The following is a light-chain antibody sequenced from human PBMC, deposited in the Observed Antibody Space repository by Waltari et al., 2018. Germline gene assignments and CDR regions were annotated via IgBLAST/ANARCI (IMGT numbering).Light chain of an antibody. CDR3: QQYNSYQYT. V-gene: IGKV1-5*03. CDR1: QSINSW. Sequence: DIQMTQSPSTLSASVGDRVTITCRASQSINSWLAWYQQKPGKAPKLLIQKASSLESGVPSRFSGSGSGTEFTLTISSLQPDDFATYYCQQYNSYQYTFGQGTKLEIK. CDR2: KAS. J-gene: IGKJ2*01.